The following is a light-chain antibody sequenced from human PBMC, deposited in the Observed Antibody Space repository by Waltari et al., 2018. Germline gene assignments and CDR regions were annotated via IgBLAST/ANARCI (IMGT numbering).Light chain of an antibody. CDR3: SSYTGSSTWV. V-gene: IGLV2-14*03. CDR2: DVT. CDR1: SSDVGDYNY. J-gene: IGLJ3*02. Sequence: QSALTQPASVSGSPGQAITISCTGTSSDVGDYNYVSWYQQYPGKAPKLMIYDVTRRPSGVSSRFAGSKSCNTASLTISVLQAEDEAEYYCSSYTGSSTWVFGGGTKLTVL.